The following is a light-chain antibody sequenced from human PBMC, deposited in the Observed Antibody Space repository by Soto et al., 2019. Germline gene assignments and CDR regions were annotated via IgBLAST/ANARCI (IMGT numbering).Light chain of an antibody. Sequence: IHMTQSPSSLSASVGDRVTITCRASQGIRDELGWYQQKAGKAPNLLISAASRLQSGVPSRFSGSGSGTEFTLTISSLQPDDFATYYCQQYNSYSWTFGQGTKVDIK. V-gene: IGKV1-17*01. CDR3: QQYNSYSWT. CDR2: AAS. J-gene: IGKJ1*01. CDR1: QGIRDE.